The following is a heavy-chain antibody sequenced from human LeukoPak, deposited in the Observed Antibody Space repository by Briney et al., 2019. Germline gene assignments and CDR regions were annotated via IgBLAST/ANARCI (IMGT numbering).Heavy chain of an antibody. CDR3: ARDGSYYYDSSGYSSNLDY. CDR1: GFTFSGYE. V-gene: IGHV3-48*03. J-gene: IGHJ4*02. CDR2: ITNSGSTI. Sequence: TLRLSGAASGFTFSGYEMNWVLQAPGKGLLWVSYITNSGSTIYYGESVKGRFTSSRDNAKNSLYLQMNGLRGEDTAVYYCARDGSYYYDSSGYSSNLDYWGQGTVVTVSS. D-gene: IGHD3-22*01.